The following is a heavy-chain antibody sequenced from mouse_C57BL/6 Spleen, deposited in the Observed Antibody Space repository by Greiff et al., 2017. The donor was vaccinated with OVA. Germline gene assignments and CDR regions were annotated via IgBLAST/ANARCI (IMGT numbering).Heavy chain of an antibody. J-gene: IGHJ4*01. CDR2: IYPGGGDT. CDR3: ASPFITTDAMDY. V-gene: IGHV1-82*01. Sequence: VQLQQSGPELVKPGASVKLSCKASGYAFSSSWMNWVKQRPGKGLEWIGRIYPGGGDTNYNGKFKGKATLTADKSSSTAYMQLSSLTSEDSAVYFCASPFITTDAMDYWGQGTSVTVSS. CDR1: GYAFSSSW. D-gene: IGHD1-1*01.